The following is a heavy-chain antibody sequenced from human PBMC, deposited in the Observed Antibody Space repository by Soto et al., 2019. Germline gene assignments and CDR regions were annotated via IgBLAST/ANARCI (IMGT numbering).Heavy chain of an antibody. V-gene: IGHV1-8*01. D-gene: IGHD2-15*01. CDR2: MNPNSGNT. J-gene: IGHJ5*02. Sequence: ASVQVSCKASGYTFTSYDINWVRQATGQGLEWMGWMNPNSGNTGYAQKFQGRVTMTRNTSISTAYMELSSLRSEDTAVYYCARGSGYCSGGSCYGLVDPWGQGTLVTVSS. CDR1: GYTFTSYD. CDR3: ARGSGYCSGGSCYGLVDP.